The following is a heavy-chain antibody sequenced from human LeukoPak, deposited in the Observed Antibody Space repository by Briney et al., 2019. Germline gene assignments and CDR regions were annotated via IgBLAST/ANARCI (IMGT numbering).Heavy chain of an antibody. V-gene: IGHV3-15*01. Sequence: PSGTLCLSCAASGFTIGIDWMSWVRQAPGKGQEWIGGIKRTADGRTTAYAATVRCRFTISRDDSKNMVPLQMNSLKIEDTAVYYCTTGGCWELLFDYWGQGALVTVSS. J-gene: IGHJ4*02. D-gene: IGHD1-26*01. CDR3: TTGGCWELLFDY. CDR1: GFTIGIDW. CDR2: IKRTADGRTT.